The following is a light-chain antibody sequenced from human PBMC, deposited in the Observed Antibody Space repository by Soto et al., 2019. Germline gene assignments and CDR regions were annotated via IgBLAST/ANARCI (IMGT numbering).Light chain of an antibody. CDR3: QQYYSTPGYT. CDR1: QSVLYSSNHKNY. Sequence: DIVMTQSPDSLSVSLGERATINCKSSQSVLYSSNHKNYLAWYQQKPGQPPKLLIYWASTRESGVPDRFSGSGSGKDFTLTSSSLQAEDVAVYYCQQYYSTPGYTFGQGNKLEIK. J-gene: IGKJ2*01. V-gene: IGKV4-1*01. CDR2: WAS.